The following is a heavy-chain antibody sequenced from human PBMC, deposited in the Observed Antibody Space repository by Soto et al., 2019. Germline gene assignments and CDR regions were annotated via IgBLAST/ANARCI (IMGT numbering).Heavy chain of an antibody. CDR1: GGPFSTLS. D-gene: IGHD3-10*01. CDR2: IIPIFDAT. Sequence: QVQLVQSGAEVKKPGSSVKVSCKVAGGPFSTLSISWVRQAPGHGLVWMGGIIPIFDATNYAQKFQGRVTITADDSTSTAYMEVSSLRSDDTAVYYCARDLPHRAGRVWGPGTLVTVSS. V-gene: IGHV1-69*01. J-gene: IGHJ4*02. CDR3: ARDLPHRAGRV.